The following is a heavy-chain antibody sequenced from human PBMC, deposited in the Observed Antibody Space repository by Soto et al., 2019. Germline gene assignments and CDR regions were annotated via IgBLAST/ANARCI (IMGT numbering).Heavy chain of an antibody. CDR3: TLGSWSAETFEI. CDR1: GGTFSTYT. V-gene: IGHV1-69*02. Sequence: QVQLVQSGAEVKKPGSSVKVSCKASGGTFSTYTVIWVRQAPGQGLEWMGRIIPMLEITNTAQSFQGRVTITADRSTSTASLELSTLRSDDTAIYFCTLGSWSAETFEIWGRGTMVTVSS. J-gene: IGHJ3*02. CDR2: IIPMLEIT. D-gene: IGHD6-13*01.